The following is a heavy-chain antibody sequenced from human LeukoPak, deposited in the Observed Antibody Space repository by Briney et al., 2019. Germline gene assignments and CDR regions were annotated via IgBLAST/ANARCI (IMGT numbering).Heavy chain of an antibody. V-gene: IGHV4-4*02. D-gene: IGHD3-22*01. J-gene: IGHJ4*02. CDR3: AGLVGRYSSGLYYYYFDY. CDR2: MYLSGTT. CDR1: GDSINSLDL. Sequence: SGTLSLTCTVSGDSINSLDLWSWVRQPPGKGLEWIGEMYLSGTTHSNPFVKSRVTISIDKSKNQFFLNLSSVTAADTAVYYCAGLVGRYSSGLYYYYFDYWGQGTLVTVSS.